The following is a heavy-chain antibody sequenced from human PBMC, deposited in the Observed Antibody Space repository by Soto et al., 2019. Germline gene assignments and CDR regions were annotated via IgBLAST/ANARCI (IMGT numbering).Heavy chain of an antibody. CDR2: INHSGST. D-gene: IGHD6-25*01. Sequence: QVQLQQWGAGLLKPSETLSLTCAVYGGSFSGYYWSWIRQPPGKGLEWIGEINHSGSTNYNPSLKIRVTISVDTSKNQFSLKLSSVTAADTAVYYCARRSAAGPWGQGTLVTVSS. CDR3: ARRSAAGP. J-gene: IGHJ5*02. CDR1: GGSFSGYY. V-gene: IGHV4-34*01.